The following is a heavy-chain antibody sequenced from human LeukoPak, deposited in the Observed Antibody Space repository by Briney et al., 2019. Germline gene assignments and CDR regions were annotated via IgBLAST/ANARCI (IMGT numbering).Heavy chain of an antibody. CDR3: ARVFYSSSWYGLFDY. V-gene: IGHV1-69*13. Sequence: GASVKVSCKASGGTFSSYAISWVRQAPGQGLEWMGGIIPIFGTANYAQKFQGRVTITADESTSTAYMELSSLRSEDTAVYYCARVFYSSSWYGLFDYWGQGTLVTVSS. CDR2: IIPIFGTA. D-gene: IGHD6-13*01. J-gene: IGHJ4*02. CDR1: GGTFSSYA.